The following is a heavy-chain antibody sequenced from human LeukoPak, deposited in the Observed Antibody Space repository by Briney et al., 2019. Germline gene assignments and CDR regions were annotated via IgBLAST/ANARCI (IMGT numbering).Heavy chain of an antibody. V-gene: IGHV1-2*02. CDR3: ARAGYSGYPPQDDAFDI. D-gene: IGHD5-12*01. Sequence: ASVKVSCKASGYTFTGYYMHWVRQAPGQGLEWMGWINPNSGGTNYAQKFQGRVTMTGDTSISTAYMELSRLRSDDTAVYYCARAGYSGYPPQDDAFDIWGQGTMVTVSS. J-gene: IGHJ3*02. CDR1: GYTFTGYY. CDR2: INPNSGGT.